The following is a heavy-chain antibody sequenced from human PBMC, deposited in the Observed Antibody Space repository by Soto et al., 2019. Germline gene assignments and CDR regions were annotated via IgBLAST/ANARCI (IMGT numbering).Heavy chain of an antibody. CDR3: VKDRTMAAPNDYFDY. V-gene: IGHV3-23*01. Sequence: EVQLLESGGDLVQPGGSLRLSCVASGFTFSNFGMSWVRQASGQGLQWVSIISVDGVTTYYADSVRGRFTIFRDNPKNTLYLQMNSLRAEDTAIYYCVKDRTMAAPNDYFDYWGQGTLVTVSS. J-gene: IGHJ4*02. CDR2: ISVDGVTT. CDR1: GFTFSNFG. D-gene: IGHD6-19*01.